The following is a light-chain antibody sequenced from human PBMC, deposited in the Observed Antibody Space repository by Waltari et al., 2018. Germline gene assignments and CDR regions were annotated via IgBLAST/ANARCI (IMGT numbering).Light chain of an antibody. CDR1: QSVSSSY. CDR2: GAS. J-gene: IGKJ1*01. CDR3: QQYGSSPPWT. V-gene: IGKV3-20*01. Sequence: EIVLTQSPGTLSLSPGERAPLPCRASQSVSSSYLAWYQQKPGQAPRLLIYGASSRATGIPDRFSGSGSGTDFTLTISRLEPEDSAVYYCQQYGSSPPWTFGQGTKVEIK.